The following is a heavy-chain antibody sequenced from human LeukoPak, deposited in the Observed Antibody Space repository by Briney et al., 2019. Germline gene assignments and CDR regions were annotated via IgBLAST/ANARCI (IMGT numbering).Heavy chain of an antibody. CDR1: GYTFTSYD. D-gene: IGHD3-3*01. CDR3: ARAPYDDFWSGMLRFDP. J-gene: IGHJ5*02. V-gene: IGHV1-8*01. Sequence: ASVKVSCKASGYTFTSYDINWVRQATGQGLEWLGWMNSNSGNTGYAQKVQGRVTMTRDTSISTAYMELSSLRSEDTAVYYCARAPYDDFWSGMLRFDPWGQGTLVTVSS. CDR2: MNSNSGNT.